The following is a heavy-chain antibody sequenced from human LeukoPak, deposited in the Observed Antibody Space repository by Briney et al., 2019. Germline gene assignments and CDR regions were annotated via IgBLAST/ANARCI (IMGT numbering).Heavy chain of an antibody. J-gene: IGHJ4*02. D-gene: IGHD3-10*01. CDR1: GYTFTSYG. V-gene: IGHV1-18*01. CDR2: ISAYNGNT. Sequence: EASVTVSFKASGYTFTSYGISWVRQAPGQGLEWMGWISAYNGNTNYAKKLQGRVTMTTDTSTSTAYMELRSLRSDDTAVYYCARAFYYGSGSYYDYWGQGTLVTVSS. CDR3: ARAFYYGSGSYYDY.